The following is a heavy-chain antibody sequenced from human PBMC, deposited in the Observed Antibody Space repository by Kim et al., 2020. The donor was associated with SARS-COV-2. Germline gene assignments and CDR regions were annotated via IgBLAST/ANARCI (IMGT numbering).Heavy chain of an antibody. CDR3: ARDTLGAAATGGMDV. D-gene: IGHD6-13*01. J-gene: IGHJ6*02. Sequence: NPSLKSRVSISADMSKNQFSLKLRSVTAADTAVYYCARDTLGAAATGGMDVWGQGITVTVSS. V-gene: IGHV4-31*02.